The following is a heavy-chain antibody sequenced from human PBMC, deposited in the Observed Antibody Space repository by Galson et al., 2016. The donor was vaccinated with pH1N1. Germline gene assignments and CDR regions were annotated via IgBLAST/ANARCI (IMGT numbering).Heavy chain of an antibody. CDR2: IGGTGGST. D-gene: IGHD3-22*01. V-gene: IGHV3-23*01. CDR3: AKDESSMIVVVRCLFAF. CDR1: GFTFSRYA. Sequence: SLRLSCAASGFTFSRYAMRWVRQAPGKGLEWVAGIGGTGGSTYYADSVKGRFTISRDNAKNTLYLQMNNLRDEDTAVYYCAKDESSMIVVVRCLFAFWGPGTMVTVSS. J-gene: IGHJ3*01.